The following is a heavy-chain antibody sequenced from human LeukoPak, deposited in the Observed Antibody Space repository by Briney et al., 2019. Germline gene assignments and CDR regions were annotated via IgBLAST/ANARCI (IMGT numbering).Heavy chain of an antibody. D-gene: IGHD2-2*01. CDR2: ISGSGGST. V-gene: IGHV3-23*01. Sequence: GGSLRLSCAASGFTFSSYAMSWVRQAPGKGLEWVSAISGSGGSTYYADSVKGRSTISRDNSKNTLYLQMNSLRAEDTAVYFCAKLYCSSTTCYRKFSDYWGQGILVTVSS. J-gene: IGHJ4*02. CDR1: GFTFSSYA. CDR3: AKLYCSSTTCYRKFSDY.